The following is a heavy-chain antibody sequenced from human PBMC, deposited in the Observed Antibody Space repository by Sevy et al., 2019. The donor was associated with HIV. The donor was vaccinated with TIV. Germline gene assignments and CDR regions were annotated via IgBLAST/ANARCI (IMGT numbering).Heavy chain of an antibody. CDR3: ARLRWDLVVVPGATPGCYFDQ. CDR2: VSTSGST. J-gene: IGHJ4*02. CDR1: GDSINTYY. Sequence: SETLSLTCTVSGDSINTYYWSWIRQPPGKGLEWIGYVSTSGSTNYNPSLKSRGTISLDTSRNQVSLKVTSVTAADAAVYYCARLRWDLVVVPGATPGCYFDQWGPGTLVTVSS. D-gene: IGHD2-2*01. V-gene: IGHV4-4*08.